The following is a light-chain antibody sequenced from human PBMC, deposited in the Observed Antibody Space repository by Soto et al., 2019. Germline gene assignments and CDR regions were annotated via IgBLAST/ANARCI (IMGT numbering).Light chain of an antibody. Sequence: QSALTQPPSASGSPGQSVTISCTGTSSDVGVYNYVSWYQQHPGKAPKLMIYEVTKRPSGVPDRFSASKSGNTASLTVSGLQAEDEADYYCSSYAGSNNLVFGTGTKLTVL. CDR2: EVT. CDR3: SSYAGSNNLV. J-gene: IGLJ1*01. V-gene: IGLV2-8*01. CDR1: SSDVGVYNY.